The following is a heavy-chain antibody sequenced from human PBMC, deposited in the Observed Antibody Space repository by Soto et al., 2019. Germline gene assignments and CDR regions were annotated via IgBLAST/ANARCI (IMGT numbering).Heavy chain of an antibody. V-gene: IGHV1-18*01. CDR1: GYMFNTYG. J-gene: IGHJ4*02. Sequence: QVQLLQSGAEGKKPGASVKVSCKASGYMFNTYGITWVRQAPGQGLEWMGWISVYNGNIDYAQKFEGRVTMTIDTSTSTAYMEMKRLTSDDTAVYYCAKTYGSGDYFLPFEYWGQGTPVSVSS. CDR3: AKTYGSGDYFLPFEY. D-gene: IGHD3-10*01. CDR2: ISVYNGNI.